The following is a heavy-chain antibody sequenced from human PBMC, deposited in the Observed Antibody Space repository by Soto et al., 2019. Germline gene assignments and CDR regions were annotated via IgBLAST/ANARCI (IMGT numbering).Heavy chain of an antibody. CDR1: GFTFRNYG. D-gene: IGHD3-16*02. J-gene: IGHJ4*02. CDR2: TSFDGFNQ. Sequence: GGSLRLSCAGSGFTFRNYGMQWVRQAPGKGLEWVALTSFDGFNQYYGKSVEGRFTISRDNSKNTLYLQMDSLRPEDSAMYFCARAKGRAGIILFDYWGQGTLVTVSS. CDR3: ARAKGRAGIILFDY. V-gene: IGHV3-30*03.